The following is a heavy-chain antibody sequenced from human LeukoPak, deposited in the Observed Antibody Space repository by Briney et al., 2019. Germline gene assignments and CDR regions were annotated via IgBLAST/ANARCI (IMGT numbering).Heavy chain of an antibody. CDR3: AKANKLQIDY. CDR1: GFTFSSYG. Sequence: GGSLRLSCAASGFTFSSYGMHWVRQAPGKGLEWVAFKRYDGSNQYYADSVKGRFTISRDNSNNTLYLEMNSLRAEDTAVYYCAKANKLQIDYWGQGTLVTVSS. CDR2: KRYDGSNQ. D-gene: IGHD1-7*01. J-gene: IGHJ4*02. V-gene: IGHV3-30*02.